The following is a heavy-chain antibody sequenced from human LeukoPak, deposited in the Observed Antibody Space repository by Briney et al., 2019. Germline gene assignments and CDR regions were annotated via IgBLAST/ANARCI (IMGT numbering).Heavy chain of an antibody. J-gene: IGHJ5*02. Sequence: PSETLSLTCAVYGGSFSGYYWSWIRQPPGKGLEWIGEINHSGSTNYNPSLKSRVTISVDTSKNQFSLKLSSVTAADTAVYYCARLTAANWFDPWGQGTLVTVSS. CDR3: ARLTAANWFDP. CDR2: INHSGST. D-gene: IGHD6-13*01. CDR1: GGSFSGYY. V-gene: IGHV4-34*01.